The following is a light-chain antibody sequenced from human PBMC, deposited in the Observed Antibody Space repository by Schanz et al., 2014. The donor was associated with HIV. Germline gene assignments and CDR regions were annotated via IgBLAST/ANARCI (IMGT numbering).Light chain of an antibody. J-gene: IGLJ2*01. CDR2: GNK. CDR3: SSYTSSSIVV. Sequence: QSVLTQPPSVSGAPGQRVTISCTGSTSNIGANFDVHWYQHLPGAAPKLLIYGNKYRPSGVPDRFSGSKSGTSASLAISGLQADDEADYYCSSYTSSSIVVFGGGTKLTVL. V-gene: IGLV1-40*01. CDR1: TSNIGANFD.